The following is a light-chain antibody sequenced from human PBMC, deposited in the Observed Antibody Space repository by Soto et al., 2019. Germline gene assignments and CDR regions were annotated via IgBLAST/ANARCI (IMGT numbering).Light chain of an antibody. CDR3: SSYTSSSTFF. J-gene: IGLJ1*01. V-gene: IGLV2-14*01. CDR1: SSDVGGYNY. Sequence: HSVLTQAASVSGSPGQSSTISCTGTSSDVGGYNYVSWYQQHPGKAPKLMIYDVSNRPSGVSNRFSGSKSGNTASLTISGLQAEDEADYYCSSYTSSSTFFFGNGTKVTVL. CDR2: DVS.